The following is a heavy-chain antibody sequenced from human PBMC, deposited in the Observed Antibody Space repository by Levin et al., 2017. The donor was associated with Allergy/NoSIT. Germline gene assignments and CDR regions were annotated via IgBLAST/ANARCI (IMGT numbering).Heavy chain of an antibody. CDR1: GGSLSPYS. CDR3: ARGHFDTRGYSNALEY. Sequence: SQTLSLTCTVSGGSLSPYSWTWIRQSPGKGLDWIGYIRYSGTTSYNPSLAGRLPISLATSTSQFSLRLSSVTDADTAMYYCARGHFDTRGYSNALEYWGQGILVTVSS. V-gene: IGHV4-59*03. D-gene: IGHD3-22*01. CDR2: IRYSGTT. J-gene: IGHJ4*02.